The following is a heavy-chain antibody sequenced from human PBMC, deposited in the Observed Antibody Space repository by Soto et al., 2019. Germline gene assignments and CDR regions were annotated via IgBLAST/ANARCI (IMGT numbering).Heavy chain of an antibody. Sequence: EVQLLESGGGLVQPGGSLRLSCAGSGFTFNNFHMTWVRHVPGKGLEWVSSISDSGSDTFYADSVRGRFAISRDNSKSTLYLQMNSLRVDDTAIYYCGETTYSRSWYFWGQGTLVTVSS. CDR1: GFTFNNFH. CDR2: ISDSGSDT. D-gene: IGHD6-13*01. J-gene: IGHJ4*02. V-gene: IGHV3-23*01. CDR3: GETTYSRSWYF.